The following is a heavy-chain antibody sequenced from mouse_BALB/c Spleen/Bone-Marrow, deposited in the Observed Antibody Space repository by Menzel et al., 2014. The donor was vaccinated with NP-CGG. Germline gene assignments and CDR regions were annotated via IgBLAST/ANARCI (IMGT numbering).Heavy chain of an antibody. CDR3: ARHYYGSSHFAY. CDR2: ILPGSGST. Sequence: QVQLQQSGAELMKSGASVKISCKATGYTFSSYWIEWVKQRPGHGLEWIGEILPGSGSTNYNEKFKGKATFTADTSSNTAYMQLSSLTSEDSAVYYCARHYYGSSHFAYWGQGTLVTVSA. D-gene: IGHD1-1*01. CDR1: GYTFSSYW. V-gene: IGHV1-9*01. J-gene: IGHJ3*01.